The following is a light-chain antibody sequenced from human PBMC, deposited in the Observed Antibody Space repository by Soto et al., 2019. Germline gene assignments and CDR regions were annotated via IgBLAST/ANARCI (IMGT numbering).Light chain of an antibody. V-gene: IGKV1-39*01. CDR3: QQSYSTPPT. CDR2: AAS. J-gene: IGKJ1*01. CDR1: QDVSSY. Sequence: DIQMTQSPSTLSASVGDRVTITCRASQDVSSYLAWYQQKPGKAPKLLIYAASTLQSGVPSRFSGSGSGTDFTLTINSLQPEDFATYYCQQSYSTPPTFGQGTKVDIK.